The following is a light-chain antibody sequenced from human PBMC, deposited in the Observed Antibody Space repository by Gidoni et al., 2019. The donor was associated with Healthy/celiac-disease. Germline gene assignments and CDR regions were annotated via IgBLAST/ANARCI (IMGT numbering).Light chain of an antibody. CDR1: QSVSIN. CDR2: GAS. V-gene: IGKV3-15*01. Sequence: EIVLTQSPATLSVSPGERATLSCRASQSVSINLAWYQQKPGQAPRLLIYGASPRAPGIPARFSGSGSGTEFTLTISSLQSEDFAVYYCQQYNNWPLFGQGTKLEIK. CDR3: QQYNNWPL. J-gene: IGKJ2*01.